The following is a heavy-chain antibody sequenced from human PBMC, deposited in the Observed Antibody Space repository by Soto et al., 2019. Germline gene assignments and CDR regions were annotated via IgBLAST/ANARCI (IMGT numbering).Heavy chain of an antibody. V-gene: IGHV3-48*03. Sequence: EVQLVESGGGLVQPGGSLRLSCAASGFTFSSYEMNWVRQAPGKGLEWVSYISSSGSTIYYADSVKGRFTISRDNAKNALYLQMNGLRAEDTAVYYCALLWFGERGDAFDIWGQGTMVTVSS. D-gene: IGHD3-10*01. CDR2: ISSSGSTI. J-gene: IGHJ3*02. CDR3: ALLWFGERGDAFDI. CDR1: GFTFSSYE.